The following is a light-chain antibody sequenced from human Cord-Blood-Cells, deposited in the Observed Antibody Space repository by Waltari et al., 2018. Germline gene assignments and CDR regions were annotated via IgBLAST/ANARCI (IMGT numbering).Light chain of an antibody. Sequence: QSVLTPPPSASGTPGQRVTISCSGRSSNIGRNSVYCYQQLPGTAPKLLIYRNNQRPSGVPDRFSGSKSGTSASLAISGLRSEDEADYYCAAWDDSLSGSWVFGGGTKLTVL. J-gene: IGLJ3*02. CDR1: SSNIGRNS. CDR2: RNN. V-gene: IGLV1-47*01. CDR3: AAWDDSLSGSWV.